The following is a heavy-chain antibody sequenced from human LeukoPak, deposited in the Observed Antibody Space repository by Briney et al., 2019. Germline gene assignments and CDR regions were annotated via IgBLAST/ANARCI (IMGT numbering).Heavy chain of an antibody. CDR3: ARVVPDGYSDY. J-gene: IGHJ4*02. CDR1: GGSISSGGYY. V-gene: IGHV4-31*03. CDR2: IYYSGST. Sequence: PSETLSLTCTVPGGSISSGGYYWSWIRQHPGKGLEWIGYIYYSGSTYYNPSLKSRVTISVDTSKNQFSLKLSSLTAADTAVYYCARVVPDGYSDYWGQGTLVTVSS. D-gene: IGHD5-24*01.